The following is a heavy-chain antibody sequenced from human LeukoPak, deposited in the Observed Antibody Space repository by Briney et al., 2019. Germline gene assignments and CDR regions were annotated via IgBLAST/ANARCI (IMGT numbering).Heavy chain of an antibody. V-gene: IGHV4-59*08. Sequence: TSETLSLTCTVSGGSISIYYWSWIRQPPGKGLEWIGYIFYSGSTNYNPSLKSRVTISVDTSKNQISLKLSSVTAADTAVYYCARHRSAPGDYYDYWGQGALVTVSS. J-gene: IGHJ4*02. CDR3: ARHRSAPGDYYDY. CDR2: IFYSGST. D-gene: IGHD6-25*01. CDR1: GGSISIYY.